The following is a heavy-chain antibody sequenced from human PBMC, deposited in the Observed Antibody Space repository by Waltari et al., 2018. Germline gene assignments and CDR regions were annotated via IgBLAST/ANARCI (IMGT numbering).Heavy chain of an antibody. CDR3: AREKILNIVVVPAAIGPFGWGYYYYMDV. V-gene: IGHV1-2*06. CDR2: INPNRGGT. J-gene: IGHJ6*03. D-gene: IGHD2-2*01. CDR1: GYTFTGYY. Sequence: QVQLVQSGAEVKKPGASVKVSCKASGYTFTGYYMHWVRQAPGQGLEWMGRINPNRGGTNYAQKFQGRVTMTRDTSISTAYMELSRLRSDDTAVYYCAREKILNIVVVPAAIGPFGWGYYYYMDVWGKGTTVTVSS.